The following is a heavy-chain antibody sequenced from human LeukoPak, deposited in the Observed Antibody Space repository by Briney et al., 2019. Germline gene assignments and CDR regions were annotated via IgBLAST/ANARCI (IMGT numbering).Heavy chain of an antibody. CDR1: GFTFSSYS. J-gene: IGHJ6*03. Sequence: GESLTLSCAASGFTFSSYSMNWVRQAPGKGLEWVSYISSSSSTIYYADSVKGRFTISRDNSKNTLYLQINSLRAEDTAVYFCASYHHYYYYMDVWGKGTTVTISS. V-gene: IGHV3-48*01. D-gene: IGHD1-14*01. CDR2: ISSSSSTI. CDR3: ASYHHYYYYMDV.